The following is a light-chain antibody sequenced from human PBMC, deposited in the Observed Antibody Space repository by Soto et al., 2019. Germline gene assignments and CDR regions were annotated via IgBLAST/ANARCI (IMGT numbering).Light chain of an antibody. CDR3: EQYGRSPWT. CDR2: GAS. Sequence: EIVLTQSPGTLSLSPGERATLSCRASQSVNSNYLAWYQQKPGQAPRLLIYGASSRASGIPDRFSGSGSGTDFTLTISRLEPEDFAVYYCEQYGRSPWTFGQGTKVEIK. CDR1: QSVNSNY. J-gene: IGKJ1*01. V-gene: IGKV3-20*01.